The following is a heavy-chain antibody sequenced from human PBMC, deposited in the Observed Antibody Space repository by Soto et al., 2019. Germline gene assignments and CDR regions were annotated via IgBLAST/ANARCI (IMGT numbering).Heavy chain of an antibody. CDR3: ARGEQYSGRIFDY. D-gene: IGHD1-26*01. V-gene: IGHV6-1*01. J-gene: IGHJ4*01. CDR1: GNSVSSNSAG. CDR2: TYYRSKWYY. Sequence: PSQTLSLTCAITGNSVSSNSAGWSWVRQSPSRGLEWLGRTYYRSKWYYEYAVSVRGRITINPDTSKNQYSLQLNSVTPEDTAVYFCARGEQYSGRIFDYWGQGTLVTVSS.